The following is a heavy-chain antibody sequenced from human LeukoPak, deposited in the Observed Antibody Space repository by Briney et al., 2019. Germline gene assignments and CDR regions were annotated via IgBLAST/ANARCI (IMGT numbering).Heavy chain of an antibody. D-gene: IGHD6-13*01. Sequence: PSETLSLTCTVSGGSISSSSYYWGWIRQPPGKGLEWIGSIYYSGSTYYNPSLKSRVTISVDTSKNQFSLKLSSVTAADTAVYYCAAGYSSSWYTPLDYWGQGTLVTVSS. CDR3: AAGYSSSWYTPLDY. CDR1: GGSISSSSYY. CDR2: IYYSGST. V-gene: IGHV4-39*07. J-gene: IGHJ4*02.